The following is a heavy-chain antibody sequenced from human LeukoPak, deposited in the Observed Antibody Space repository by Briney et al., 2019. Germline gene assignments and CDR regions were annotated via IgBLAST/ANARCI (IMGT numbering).Heavy chain of an antibody. Sequence: PGGSLRLSCAASGFTFSSYWMSWVRQAPGKGLEWVANIKQDGSEKYYVDSVKGRFTISRDNAKNSLYLQMNSLRAEDTAVYYCARDARVRGVIVPPAPSNYYYYYMDVWGKGTTVTISS. J-gene: IGHJ6*03. CDR1: GFTFSSYW. V-gene: IGHV3-7*01. CDR3: ARDARVRGVIVPPAPSNYYYYYMDV. CDR2: IKQDGSEK. D-gene: IGHD3-10*01.